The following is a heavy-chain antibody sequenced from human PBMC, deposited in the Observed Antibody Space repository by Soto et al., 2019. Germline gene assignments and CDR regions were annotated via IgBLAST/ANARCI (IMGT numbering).Heavy chain of an antibody. V-gene: IGHV5-51*01. J-gene: IGHJ6*03. CDR1: GYSFTSYW. CDR2: IYPGDSDT. Sequence: PGESLTISCKGSGYSFTSYWIGWVRQMPGKGLERMGIIYPGDSDTRYSPYFQGQVTISADKSISTAYLQWSSPKASDTAMYYCARQLHDYGDYPVYYYYMDVWGKGTTVTVSS. D-gene: IGHD4-17*01. CDR3: ARQLHDYGDYPVYYYYMDV.